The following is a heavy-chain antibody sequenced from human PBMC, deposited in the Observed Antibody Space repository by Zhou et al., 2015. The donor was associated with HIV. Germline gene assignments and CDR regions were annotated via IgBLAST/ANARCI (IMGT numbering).Heavy chain of an antibody. CDR2: IIPILGIA. Sequence: QVVLIQSGAEVRRPGSSVKISCKASGGSFPVTWVRQAPGQGLEWMGRIIPILGIANYAQKFQGRVTITADKSTSTAYMELSSLRSEDTAVYYCARVTDSSGSFLDYWGQGTLVTVSS. J-gene: IGHJ4*02. CDR1: GGSFP. CDR3: ARVTDSSGSFLDY. D-gene: IGHD3-22*01. V-gene: IGHV1-69*09.